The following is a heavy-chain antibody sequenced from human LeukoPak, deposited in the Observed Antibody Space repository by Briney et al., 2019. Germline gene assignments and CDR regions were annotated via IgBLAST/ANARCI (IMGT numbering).Heavy chain of an antibody. J-gene: IGHJ4*02. CDR2: ISYDGSNK. Sequence: GGSLRLCCAASGFTFSSCAMHWVRQAPGKGLEWVAVISYDGSNKYYADSLKGRFTISRDNSKNTLFLQMNSLRAEDTAVFYCARDQPGTATGFDYWGQGTLVTVSS. D-gene: IGHD1-1*01. CDR3: ARDQPGTATGFDY. CDR1: GFTFSSCA. V-gene: IGHV3-30*04.